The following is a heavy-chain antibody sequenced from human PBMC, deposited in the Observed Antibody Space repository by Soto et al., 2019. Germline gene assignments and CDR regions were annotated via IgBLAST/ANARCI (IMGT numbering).Heavy chain of an antibody. V-gene: IGHV3-21*06. CDR3: ARESEDLTSNFDY. CDR2: ISSTTNYI. J-gene: IGHJ4*01. Sequence: PGGSLRLSCAASGFTFTRYIMNWVRQAPGKGLEWVSSISSTTNYIYYGDSMKGRFTISRDNAKNSLYLEMNSLRAEDTAVYYCARESEDLTSNFDYWGHVTLVTVYS. CDR1: GFTFTRYI.